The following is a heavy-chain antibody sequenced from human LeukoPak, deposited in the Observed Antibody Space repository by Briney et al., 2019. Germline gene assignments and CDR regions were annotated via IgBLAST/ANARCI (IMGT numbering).Heavy chain of an antibody. Sequence: PGGSLGLSCAASGFTFSSYAMSWVRQAPGKGLEWVSAISGSGGSTYYADSVKGRFTISRDNSKNTLYLQMNSLRAEDTAVYYCAKDGSGSYWRTFFDYWGQGTLVTVSS. V-gene: IGHV3-23*01. D-gene: IGHD1-26*01. CDR3: AKDGSGSYWRTFFDY. CDR2: ISGSGGST. J-gene: IGHJ4*02. CDR1: GFTFSSYA.